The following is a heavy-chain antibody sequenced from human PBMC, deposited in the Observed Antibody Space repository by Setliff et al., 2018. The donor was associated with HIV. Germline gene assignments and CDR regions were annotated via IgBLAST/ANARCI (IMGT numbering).Heavy chain of an antibody. CDR2: IIPIFGTA. D-gene: IGHD6-13*01. CDR1: GGTFSSYA. V-gene: IGHV1-69*13. Sequence: SVKVSCKASGGTFSSYAISWVRQAPGQGLEWMGGIIPIFGTANYAQKFQGRVTITADESTSTAYMELSSLRSDDTAMYYCATDPGYSSTWYSESFQHWGQGTVVTVSS. CDR3: ATDPGYSSTWYSESFQH. J-gene: IGHJ1*01.